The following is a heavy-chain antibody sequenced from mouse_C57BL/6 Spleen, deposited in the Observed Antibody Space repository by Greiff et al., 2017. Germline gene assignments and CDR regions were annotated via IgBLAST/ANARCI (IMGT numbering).Heavy chain of an antibody. CDR2: IYPSDSET. Sequence: VQLQQPGAELVRPGSSVKLFCKASGYTFTSFWMDWVKQRPGQGLEWIGNIYPSDSETHYNQKFKDKATLTVDKSSSTAYMQLSSLTSEDSAVYYCASTKDYDDTWFAYWGQGTLVTVSA. CDR1: GYTFTSFW. V-gene: IGHV1-61*01. J-gene: IGHJ3*01. D-gene: IGHD2-4*01. CDR3: ASTKDYDDTWFAY.